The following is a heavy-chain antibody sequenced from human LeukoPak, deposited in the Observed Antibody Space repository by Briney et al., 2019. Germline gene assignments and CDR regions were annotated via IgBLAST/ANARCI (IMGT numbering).Heavy chain of an antibody. Sequence: GSSVKVSCKASGGTFSSYAISWVRQAPGQGLEWVGRIIPIFGTANYAQKFQGRVTITTDESTSTAYMELSSLRSEDTAVYYCARQTILDFWSGYYTGAFDIWGQGTMVTVSS. CDR2: IIPIFGTA. CDR1: GGTFSSYA. V-gene: IGHV1-69*05. J-gene: IGHJ3*02. CDR3: ARQTILDFWSGYYTGAFDI. D-gene: IGHD3-3*01.